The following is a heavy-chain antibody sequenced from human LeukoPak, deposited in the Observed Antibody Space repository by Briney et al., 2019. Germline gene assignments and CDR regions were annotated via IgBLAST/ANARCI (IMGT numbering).Heavy chain of an antibody. CDR2: ISSSGDYI. CDR3: ARGHIEWLATYFDY. J-gene: IGHJ4*02. V-gene: IGHV3-21*01. Sequence: PGGSLRLSCAASGFTFSYYSMNWVRQAPGKGLEWVSSISSSGDYIYYADSLKGRFTISRDNAKNSLYLQMNSLRAEDTAVYYCARGHIEWLATYFDYWGQGTLVTVSS. D-gene: IGHD6-19*01. CDR1: GFTFSYYS.